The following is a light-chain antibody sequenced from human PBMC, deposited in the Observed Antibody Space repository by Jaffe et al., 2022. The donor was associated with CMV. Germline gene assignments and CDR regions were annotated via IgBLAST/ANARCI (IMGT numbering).Light chain of an antibody. CDR2: GVS. J-gene: IGKJ2*01. CDR1: QSVSNN. CDR3: QQYNFWPYT. Sequence: EIVMTQSPDTLSEFPGERVVLSCRASQSVSNNIAWYQQKRGQAPRLLIYGVSARATGIPARFSGSGSETDFTLTISSLQSEDFAVYYCQQYNFWPYTFGQGTKLE. V-gene: IGKV3-15*01.